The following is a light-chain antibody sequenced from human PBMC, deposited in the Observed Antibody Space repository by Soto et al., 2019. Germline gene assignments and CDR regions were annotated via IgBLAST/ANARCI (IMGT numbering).Light chain of an antibody. J-gene: IGKJ1*01. CDR1: QGISSY. CDR3: QQYYSYLKT. CDR2: AAS. Sequence: AIRMTQSPSSFSASTGDRVTITCRASQGISSYLAWYQQKPGKAPKLLIYAASTLQSGVPSRFSASGSGTDFTLTISCLQSEDFATYYCQQYYSYLKTFGQGTKVEIK. V-gene: IGKV1-8*01.